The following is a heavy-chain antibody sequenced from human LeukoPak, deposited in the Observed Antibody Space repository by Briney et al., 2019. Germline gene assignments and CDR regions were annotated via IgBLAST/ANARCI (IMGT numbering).Heavy chain of an antibody. J-gene: IGHJ4*02. V-gene: IGHV4-39*01. CDR1: GGSISSSSYY. CDR2: IYYSGST. Sequence: PSETLSLTCTVSGGSISSSSYYWGWIRQPPGKGLEWIGSIYYSGSTYYNPSLKSRVTISVDTSKNQFSLKLSSVTAADTAVYYCARAYSNYLFDYWGQGTLVTVSS. CDR3: ARAYSNYLFDY. D-gene: IGHD4-11*01.